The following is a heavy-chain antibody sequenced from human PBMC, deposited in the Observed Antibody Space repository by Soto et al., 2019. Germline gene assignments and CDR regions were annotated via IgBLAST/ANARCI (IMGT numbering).Heavy chain of an antibody. J-gene: IGHJ4*02. Sequence: PGGSLRLSCAASGFTFDDYAMHWVRQAPGKGLEWVSGISWNSGSIGYADSVKGRFTISRDDAKNSLYLQMNSLRAEDTALYYCAKDGLYYGDCGSLDYWGQGTLVTVSS. CDR1: GFTFDDYA. V-gene: IGHV3-9*01. D-gene: IGHD4-17*01. CDR2: ISWNSGSI. CDR3: AKDGLYYGDCGSLDY.